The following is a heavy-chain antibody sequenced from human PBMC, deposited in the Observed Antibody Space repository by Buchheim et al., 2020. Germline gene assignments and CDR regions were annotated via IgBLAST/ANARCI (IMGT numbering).Heavy chain of an antibody. CDR2: ISYDGSNK. D-gene: IGHD3-3*01. Sequence: QVQLVESGGGVVQPGRSLRLSCAASGFTFSSYAMHWVRQAPGKGLEWVAVISYDGSNKYYADSVKGRFTISRDNSKNKLYLQMNSLRAEDTAVYYCARDPAIFGVVIVTNWFDPWGQGTL. J-gene: IGHJ5*02. V-gene: IGHV3-30-3*01. CDR3: ARDPAIFGVVIVTNWFDP. CDR1: GFTFSSYA.